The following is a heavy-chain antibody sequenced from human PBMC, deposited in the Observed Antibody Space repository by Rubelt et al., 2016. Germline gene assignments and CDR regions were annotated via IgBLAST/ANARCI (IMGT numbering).Heavy chain of an antibody. Sequence: EVQLVQSGAEVKKPGESLRISCKGSGYSFTSYWISWVRQVPGKGLEWMARIDPSNSYTNYSPSSQGHVTISADKSISTAYLQWSSLKASDTAMYYCARHAGDGGNSEDWFDPWGQGTLVTVSS. J-gene: IGHJ5*02. V-gene: IGHV5-10-1*01. CDR1: GYSFTSYW. CDR3: ARHAGDGGNSEDWFDP. CDR2: IDPSNSYT. D-gene: IGHD4-23*01.